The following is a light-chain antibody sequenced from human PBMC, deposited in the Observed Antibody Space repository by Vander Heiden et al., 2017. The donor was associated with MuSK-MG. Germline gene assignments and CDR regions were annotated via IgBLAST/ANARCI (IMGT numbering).Light chain of an antibody. J-gene: IGLJ2*01. CDR1: SSDVGTYDF. CDR3: SAYTTSGTVV. Sequence: QSALTQPASVSGSPGQSITISCTGTSSDVGTYDFVSWYQQHPDNAPQLCVFDVHDRPSGVSDRFSGSKAGYTASLTISGLQAEDEAHYFCSAYTTSGTVVCGGGTKLNGL. CDR2: DVH. V-gene: IGLV2-14*03.